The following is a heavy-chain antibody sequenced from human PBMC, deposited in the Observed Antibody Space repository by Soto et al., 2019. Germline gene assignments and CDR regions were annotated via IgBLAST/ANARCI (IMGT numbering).Heavy chain of an antibody. V-gene: IGHV3-64*02. D-gene: IGHD5-12*01. CDR1: GFNFNNFA. CDR3: ARVLGYSGYDPRFYYYYGMDV. CDR2: ISDTGGST. Sequence: GGSLRLSCAGSGFNFNNFAMHWVRQAPGTGLEYVSSISDTGGSTFHADSVKGRFIISRDNSKGTLFLQMSSLRVEDTAVYYCARVLGYSGYDPRFYYYYGMDVWGQGTTVTVSS. J-gene: IGHJ6*02.